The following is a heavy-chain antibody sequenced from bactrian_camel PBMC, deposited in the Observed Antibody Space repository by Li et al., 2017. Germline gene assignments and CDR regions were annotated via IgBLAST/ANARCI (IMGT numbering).Heavy chain of an antibody. CDR1: GITFSRHD. CDR3: WRPSMAAGDH. Sequence: DVQLVESGGGLVQPGESLRLSCVASGITFSRHDMSWVRQAPGKEVEWVAGITSLPSLFRAASYADSVKGRFTMSRDNAKNTVYLEMNSLKPEDTALYYCWRPSMAAGDHWGQGTQVTVS. V-gene: IGHV3S40*01. J-gene: IGHJ4*01. D-gene: IGHD1*01. CDR2: ITSLPSLFRAA.